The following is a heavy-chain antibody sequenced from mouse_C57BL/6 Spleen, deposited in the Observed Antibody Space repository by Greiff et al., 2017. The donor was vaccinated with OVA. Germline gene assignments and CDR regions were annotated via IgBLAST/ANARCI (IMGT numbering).Heavy chain of an antibody. CDR2: ISDGGSYT. CDR1: GFTFSSYA. Sequence: EVKLVESGGGLVKPGGSLKLSCAASGFTFSSYAMSWVRQTPEKRLEWVATISDGGSYTYYPDNVKGRFTISRDNAKNNLYLQMSHLKSEDTAMDYCARDRAGTWYFDYWGQGTTLTVSS. J-gene: IGHJ2*01. D-gene: IGHD3-1*01. V-gene: IGHV5-4*01. CDR3: ARDRAGTWYFDY.